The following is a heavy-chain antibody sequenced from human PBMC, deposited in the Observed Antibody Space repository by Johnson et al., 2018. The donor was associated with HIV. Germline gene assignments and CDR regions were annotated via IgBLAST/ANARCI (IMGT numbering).Heavy chain of an antibody. CDR1: GFSFSSYA. J-gene: IGHJ3*02. CDR3: ATRKDILTGYDAFDI. V-gene: IGHV3-30*04. CDR2: ISYDGSKK. D-gene: IGHD3-9*01. Sequence: QVQLVESGGGVVQPGRSLRLSCAASGFSFSSYAMHWVRQAPGKGLEWVAVISYDGSKKYYADSVKGRFTISRDNAKNSLYLQMNSLRPEDTALYYCATRKDILTGYDAFDIWGQGTMVTVSS.